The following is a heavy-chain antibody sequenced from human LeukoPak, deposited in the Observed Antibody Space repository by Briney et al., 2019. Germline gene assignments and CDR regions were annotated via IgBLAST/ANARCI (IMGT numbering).Heavy chain of an antibody. CDR1: GGSISSSSYY. CDR3: ARQTFGVLYFDS. D-gene: IGHD3-10*01. V-gene: IGHV4-61*02. J-gene: IGHJ4*02. CDR2: IYNSGTT. Sequence: SETLSLTCTVSGGSISSSSYYWGWIRQPAGKGLEWMGRIYNSGTTNYNPSLKSRVTISTDMSKNEVSLKLSSVTAADTAVYYCARQTFGVLYFDSWGQGTRVIVSS.